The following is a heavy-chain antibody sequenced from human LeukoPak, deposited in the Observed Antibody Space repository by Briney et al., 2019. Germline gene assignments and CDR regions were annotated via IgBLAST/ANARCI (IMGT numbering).Heavy chain of an antibody. CDR3: ASLSATAYSSAWRGNY. CDR2: IKQDGTEK. CDR1: GFTFSSFW. D-gene: IGHD6-19*01. V-gene: IGHV3-7*01. Sequence: PGGSLRLSCAASGFTFSSFWMSWVRQAPGKGLEWLANIKQDGTEKYYVDSVKGRFTISIDNAKNSLYLQMNSLRGEDTAVYYCASLSATAYSSAWRGNYWGQGTLVTVSS. J-gene: IGHJ4*02.